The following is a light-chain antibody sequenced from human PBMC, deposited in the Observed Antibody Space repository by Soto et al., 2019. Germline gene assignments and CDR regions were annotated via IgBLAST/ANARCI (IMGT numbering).Light chain of an antibody. CDR1: SSDVGSYNL. Sequence: QSALTQPASVSGSPGQSITISCTGTSSDVGSYNLVSWFQQHPGKAPKLMIYEGNKRPSGVFNRFSGSKSGNTASLTISGLQADDEADYYCCSYAGSGTLVFGGGTKLTVL. CDR3: CSYAGSGTLV. J-gene: IGLJ2*01. V-gene: IGLV2-23*01. CDR2: EGN.